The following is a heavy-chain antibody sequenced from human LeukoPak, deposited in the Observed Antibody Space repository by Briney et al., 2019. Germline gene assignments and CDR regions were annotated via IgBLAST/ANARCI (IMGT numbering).Heavy chain of an antibody. CDR3: ARGIIGYYFDY. CDR1: GYTFTIYG. D-gene: IGHD2-15*01. CDR2: ISAYGNT. J-gene: IGHJ4*02. Sequence: GASVKVSCKTSGYTFTIYGISWVRQAPGQGLEWMGLISAYGNTNYAQNLQGRVTMTTDTSTGTAYMELRSLRSDDTAVYYCARGIIGYYFDYWGQGTLVTVSS. V-gene: IGHV1-18*01.